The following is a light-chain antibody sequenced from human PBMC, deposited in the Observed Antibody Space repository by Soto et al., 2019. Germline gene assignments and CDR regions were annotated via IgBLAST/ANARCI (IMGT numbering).Light chain of an antibody. Sequence: QSALTQPASVSGSPGQSITISCTGTSSDVGSYNLVSWYQQHPGKAPKLMIYEGSKRPSGVSNRFSGSKSGNTASLTISGLQAEEEADYDCGSYPGSSTYVFGTGTKLTVL. CDR2: EGS. J-gene: IGLJ1*01. CDR1: SSDVGSYNL. V-gene: IGLV2-23*01. CDR3: GSYPGSSTYV.